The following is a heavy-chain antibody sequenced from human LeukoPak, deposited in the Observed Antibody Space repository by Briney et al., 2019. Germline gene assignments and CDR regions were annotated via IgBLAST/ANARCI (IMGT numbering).Heavy chain of an antibody. Sequence: SETLSLTCAVYGGSFSGYYWSWIRQPPGKGLEWIGEINHSGSTNYNPSLKSRVTISVDTSKNQFSLKLSSVTAADTAVYYCARHERYYDFWSGYLALDYWGQGTLVTVSS. CDR2: INHSGST. V-gene: IGHV4-34*01. CDR3: ARHERYYDFWSGYLALDY. J-gene: IGHJ4*02. CDR1: GGSFSGYY. D-gene: IGHD3-3*01.